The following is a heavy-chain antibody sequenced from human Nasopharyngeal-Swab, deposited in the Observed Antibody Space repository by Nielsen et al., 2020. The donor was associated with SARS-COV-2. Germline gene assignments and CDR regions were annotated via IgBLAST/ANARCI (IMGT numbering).Heavy chain of an antibody. CDR1: GFTFSTYA. CDR2: ISVSGDYT. V-gene: IGHV3-23*01. Sequence: GESLKISCAASGFTFSTYAMTWVRQTPGRGLEWVSTISVSGDYTYYADSVKGRFTISRDNSKNTVNLQMNSLRAEDTAIYYCAKDRDSGDDSDDYYHYYGMDVWGQGTTVTVSS. J-gene: IGHJ6*02. D-gene: IGHD5-12*01. CDR3: AKDRDSGDDSDDYYHYYGMDV.